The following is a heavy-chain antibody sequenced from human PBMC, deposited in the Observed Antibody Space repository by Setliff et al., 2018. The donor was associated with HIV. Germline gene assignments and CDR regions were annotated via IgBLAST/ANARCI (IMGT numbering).Heavy chain of an antibody. Sequence: KPSETLSLTCTVSGDSSGINYWAWIHQPPGKGLEWIGSVSYAGTTYYNPSLEGRVSMSFDSSKNQFSLRLRSMAAADAATYYCTADRASVWYGHWGQGTLVTVSS. J-gene: IGHJ5*02. CDR1: GDSSGINY. CDR2: VSYAGTT. D-gene: IGHD6-19*01. V-gene: IGHV4-59*04. CDR3: TADRASVWYGH.